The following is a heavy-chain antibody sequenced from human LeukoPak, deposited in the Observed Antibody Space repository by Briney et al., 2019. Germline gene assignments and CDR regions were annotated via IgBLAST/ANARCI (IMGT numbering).Heavy chain of an antibody. CDR1: GFTFSSYA. CDR2: ITGSGGNT. V-gene: IGHV3-23*01. J-gene: IGHJ4*02. D-gene: IGHD3-3*01. Sequence: GGSLRLSCATSGFTFSSYAMSWVRQAPGKGLEWVSAITGSGGNTYYADSVKGRFTISRDNCKNTLYLQMSSLRVEDTALYYCAKSVLGRVVVDFDYWGQGNLVTVSS. CDR3: AKSVLGRVVVDFDY.